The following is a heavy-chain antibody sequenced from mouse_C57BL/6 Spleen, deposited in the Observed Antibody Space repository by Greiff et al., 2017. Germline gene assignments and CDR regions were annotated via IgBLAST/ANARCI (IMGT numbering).Heavy chain of an antibody. D-gene: IGHD2-10*02. CDR1: GFTFSSYT. CDR3: AREEYGWYFDV. CDR2: ISGGGGNT. J-gene: IGHJ1*03. Sequence: EVKLVESGGGLVKPGGSLKLSCAASGFTFSSYTMSWVRQTPEKRLEWVATISGGGGNTYYPDSVKGRFTISRDNAKNTLYLQMSSLRSEDTALYYCAREEYGWYFDVWGTGTTVTVSS. V-gene: IGHV5-9*01.